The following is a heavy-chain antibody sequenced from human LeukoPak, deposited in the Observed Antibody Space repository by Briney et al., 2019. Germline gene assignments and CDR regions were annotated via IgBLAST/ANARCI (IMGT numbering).Heavy chain of an antibody. V-gene: IGHV4-39*01. CDR1: GGSISSSSYY. CDR3: ARGRVVRGVMAY. J-gene: IGHJ4*02. D-gene: IGHD3-10*01. CDR2: IYYSGSA. Sequence: SETLSLTCSVSGGSISSSSYYWGWIRQPPGKGLEWIGSIYYSGSAYNNPSLKSRVTISVDTSKNQFSLKLSSVTAADTAVYYCARGRVVRGVMAYWGQGTLVTVSS.